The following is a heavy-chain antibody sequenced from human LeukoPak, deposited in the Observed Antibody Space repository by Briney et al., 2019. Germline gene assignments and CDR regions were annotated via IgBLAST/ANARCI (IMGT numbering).Heavy chain of an antibody. CDR2: IKEDGSEN. CDR1: GFTFSRYW. CDR3: ARQRYSDY. V-gene: IGHV3-7*01. J-gene: IGHJ4*02. D-gene: IGHD1-1*01. Sequence: GGSLRLSCAASGFTFSRYWMTWVRQAPGKGLEGVANIKEDGSENSYVESVKGRFPISRDTAKNSLYLQLNSLRAEDTAVYFCARQRYSDYWGQGTLVTVSS.